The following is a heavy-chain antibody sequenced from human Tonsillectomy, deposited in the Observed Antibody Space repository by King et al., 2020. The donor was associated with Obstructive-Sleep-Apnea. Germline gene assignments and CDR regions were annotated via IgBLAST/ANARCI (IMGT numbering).Heavy chain of an antibody. CDR3: AKEDYYDSSGTLGAFDI. J-gene: IGHJ3*02. V-gene: IGHV3-43*01. Sequence: VQLVESGGVVVQPGGSLRLSCAASGFTFDDYTMHWVRQAPGKGLEWVSLISWDGGSTYYADSVKGRFTISSDNSKNSLYLQMNSLRTEDTALYYCAKEDYYDSSGTLGAFDIWGQGTMVTVSS. D-gene: IGHD3-22*01. CDR2: ISWDGGST. CDR1: GFTFDDYT.